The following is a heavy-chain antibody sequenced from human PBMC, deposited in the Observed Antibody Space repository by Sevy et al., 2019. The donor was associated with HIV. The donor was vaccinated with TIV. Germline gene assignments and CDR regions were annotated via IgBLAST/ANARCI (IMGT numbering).Heavy chain of an antibody. CDR3: ARDLGLYSRDFDY. CDR2: ISSSSSYI. D-gene: IGHD6-13*01. V-gene: IGHV3-21*01. J-gene: IGHJ4*02. Sequence: GGSLRLSCAASGFTFSSYSMNWVRQALGKGLEWVSSISSSSSYIYYADSVKGRFTISRDNAKNSLYLQMNSLRAEDTAVYYCARDLGLYSRDFDYWGQGTLVTVSS. CDR1: GFTFSSYS.